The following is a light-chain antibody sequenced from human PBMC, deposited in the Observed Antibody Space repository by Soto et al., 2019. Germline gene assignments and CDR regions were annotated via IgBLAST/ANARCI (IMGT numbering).Light chain of an antibody. CDR2: GAS. V-gene: IGKV3-15*01. CDR1: QSLSSH. CDR3: QQYDKWPIT. J-gene: IGKJ5*01. Sequence: EMVMTQSPATLSMSPGERATLSCRASQSLSSHLAWYQQKPGQAPRLLVYGASTRATGVPARFSGSGSETEFTLTISGLQSEDFAVYSCQQYDKWPITFGQGTRLEI.